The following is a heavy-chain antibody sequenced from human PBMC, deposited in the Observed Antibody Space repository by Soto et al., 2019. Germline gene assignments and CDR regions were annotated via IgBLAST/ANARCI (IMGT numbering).Heavy chain of an antibody. D-gene: IGHD5-12*01. J-gene: IGHJ4*02. V-gene: IGHV3-66*01. Sequence: EVQLVESGGGLVQPGGSLRLSCAASGFTVSRSYMSWVRQAPGKGLEWVSLIDSGGSTYYADSVKGRFTISRDNSKNTLYLQMNSLRAEDTAVYYCARGVATVGYDYWGQGTLVTVSS. CDR1: GFTVSRSY. CDR2: IDSGGST. CDR3: ARGVATVGYDY.